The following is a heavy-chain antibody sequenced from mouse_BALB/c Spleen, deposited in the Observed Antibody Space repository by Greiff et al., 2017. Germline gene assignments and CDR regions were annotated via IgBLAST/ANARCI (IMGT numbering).Heavy chain of an antibody. CDR1: GYTFTSYW. J-gene: IGHJ3*01. V-gene: IGHV1-7*01. CDR2: INPSTGYT. Sequence: VQLQESGAELAKPGASVKMSCKASGYTFTSYWMHWVKQRPGQGLEWIGYINPSTGYTEYNQKFKDKATLTADKSSSTAYMQLSSLTSEDSAVYYCARENGGNYVPFAYWGQGTLVTVSA. CDR3: ARENGGNYVPFAY. D-gene: IGHD2-1*01.